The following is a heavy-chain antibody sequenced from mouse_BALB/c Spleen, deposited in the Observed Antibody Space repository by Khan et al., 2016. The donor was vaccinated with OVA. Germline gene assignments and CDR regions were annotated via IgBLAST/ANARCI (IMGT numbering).Heavy chain of an antibody. CDR3: VRDGAYYKDDGYFDY. D-gene: IGHD2-14*01. CDR2: INPSNGNT. V-gene: IGHV1-4*01. Sequence: QVQLKQSGAELVRPGASVKMSCKASGYSFTSYTIYWIKLRSGQGLEWIGYINPSNGNTNYNQKLKDKATLTADKSYTTAFMQLSSLTSDDSAAFDSVRDGAYYKDDGYFDYWGLGTTVTVSA. CDR1: GYSFTSYT. J-gene: IGHJ3*01.